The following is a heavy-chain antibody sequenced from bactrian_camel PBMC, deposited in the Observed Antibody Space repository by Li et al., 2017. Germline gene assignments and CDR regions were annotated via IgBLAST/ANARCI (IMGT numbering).Heavy chain of an antibody. CDR2: IEDAGVT. CDR1: DTRDYYSTYY. D-gene: IGHD1*01. Sequence: VQLVESGGGSVQAGGSLKLSCSASDTRDYYSTYYMAWFRQAPGKEREGVAVIEDAGVTRYADAVKGRFTISKDNAKKTLYLQMNGLKPEDTAMYYCAADSRWVCYSASWSEYHYWGQGTQVTV. CDR3: AADSRWVCYSASWSEYHY. V-gene: IGHV3S53*01. J-gene: IGHJ4*01.